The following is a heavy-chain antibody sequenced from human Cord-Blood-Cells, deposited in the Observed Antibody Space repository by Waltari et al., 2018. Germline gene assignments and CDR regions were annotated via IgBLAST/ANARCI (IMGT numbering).Heavy chain of an antibody. J-gene: IGHJ3*02. V-gene: IGHV4-61*01. CDR3: ARGGRQLVRIDAFDI. D-gene: IGHD6-6*01. Sequence: QVQLQESGPGLVKPSETLSLTCTVSGGSVSSGSYYWSWIRQPPGKGLEWIGYIYYSGSTNYNPSLKSRVTISVDTSKNQFSLKLSSVTAADTAVYYCARGGRQLVRIDAFDIWGQGTMVTVSS. CDR2: IYYSGST. CDR1: GGSVSSGSYY.